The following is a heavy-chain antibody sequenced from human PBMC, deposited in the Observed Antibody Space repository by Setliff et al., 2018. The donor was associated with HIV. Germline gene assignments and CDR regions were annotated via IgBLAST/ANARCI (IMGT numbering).Heavy chain of an antibody. V-gene: IGHV3-23*01. Sequence: GGSLRLSCVASEFTFSSYAMNWVRQAPGKGLEWVSTISGSGGTKYYADSVRGRFTISRDNSKNTLYLRMDSLRAEDTAIYYCAKDSRRGDAYNVGVFDFWGQGTMVTVSS. J-gene: IGHJ3*01. D-gene: IGHD3-10*01. CDR1: EFTFSSYA. CDR3: AKDSRRGDAYNVGVFDF. CDR2: ISGSGGTK.